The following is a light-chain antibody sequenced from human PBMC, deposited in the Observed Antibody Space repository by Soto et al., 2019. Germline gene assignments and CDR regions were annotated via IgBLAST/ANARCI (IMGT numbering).Light chain of an antibody. J-gene: IGKJ4*01. CDR3: QQYDNLPPP. CDR1: QDISNY. Sequence: DIQMTQSPSSLSASVGDRVTITCQASQDISNYLNWYQQKPGKAPKLLIYDASNLETGVPSRFSGSGSGTDFTFTISSLQPEDIATYYCQQYDNLPPPFGGATKVEIK. CDR2: DAS. V-gene: IGKV1-33*01.